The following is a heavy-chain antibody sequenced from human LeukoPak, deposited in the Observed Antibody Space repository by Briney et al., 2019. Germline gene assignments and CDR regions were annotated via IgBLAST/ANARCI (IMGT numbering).Heavy chain of an antibody. CDR2: INPNSSGT. Sequence: ASVKVSCKASGYTFTGYYMHWVRQAPGQGLEWMGWINPNSSGTNYAQKFQGRVTMTRGTSISTAYMELSRLRSDDTAVYYCARVRKRYFDWSNWFDPWGQGTLVTVSS. CDR1: GYTFTGYY. J-gene: IGHJ5*02. CDR3: ARVRKRYFDWSNWFDP. D-gene: IGHD3-9*01. V-gene: IGHV1-2*02.